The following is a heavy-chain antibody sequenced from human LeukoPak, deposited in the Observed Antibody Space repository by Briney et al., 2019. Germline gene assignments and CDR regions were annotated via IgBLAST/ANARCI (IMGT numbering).Heavy chain of an antibody. CDR3: ARVVVGATTGGWFDP. J-gene: IGHJ5*02. Sequence: SETLSLTCTVSGGSISSSSYYWGWIRQPPGKGLEWIGSIYYSGSTYYNPSLKSRVTISVDTSKNQFSLKLSSVTAADTAVYYCARVVVGATTGGWFDPWGQGTLVTVSS. CDR2: IYYSGST. V-gene: IGHV4-39*07. CDR1: GGSISSSSYY. D-gene: IGHD1-26*01.